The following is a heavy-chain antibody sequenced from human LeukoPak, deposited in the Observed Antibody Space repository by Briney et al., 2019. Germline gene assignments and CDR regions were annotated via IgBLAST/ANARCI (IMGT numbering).Heavy chain of an antibody. Sequence: ASVKVSCKASGYTFTSYDINWVRQATGRGLEWMGWMNPNSGNTGYAQKFQGRVTITRNTSISTAYMELSSLRSEDTAVYYCARDRALSVSSGGNWFDPWGQGTLVTVSS. CDR3: ARDRALSVSSGGNWFDP. CDR1: GYTFTSYD. J-gene: IGHJ5*02. D-gene: IGHD3-22*01. CDR2: MNPNSGNT. V-gene: IGHV1-8*03.